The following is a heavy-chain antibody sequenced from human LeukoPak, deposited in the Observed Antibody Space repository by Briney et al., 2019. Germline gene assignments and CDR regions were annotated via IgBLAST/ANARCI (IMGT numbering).Heavy chain of an antibody. CDR1: GGSISSYY. J-gene: IGHJ4*02. D-gene: IGHD5-18*01. Sequence: PSETLSLTCTVSGGSISSYYWSWIRQPPGKGLEWIGYIYYSGSTNYNPSLKSRVTISVDTSKNQFSLKLSSVTAADTAVYYCARVKKGQLWTRIDYWGQGTLVTVSS. V-gene: IGHV4-59*01. CDR3: ARVKKGQLWTRIDY. CDR2: IYYSGST.